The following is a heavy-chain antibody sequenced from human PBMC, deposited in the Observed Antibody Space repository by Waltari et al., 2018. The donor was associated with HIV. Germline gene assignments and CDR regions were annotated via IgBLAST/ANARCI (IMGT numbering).Heavy chain of an antibody. CDR2: ISSSSNFI. CDR3: ARDGGSPPNRWFDP. Sequence: EVHLVASGGGLVKRRGSLRLSCSASGFSFSSYSMNWVRQAPGKGLEWVSSISSSSNFIYYADSVKRRFTISRDNAKNSLYLQMNSLGAEDTAVYYCARDGGSPPNRWFDPGGQGTLVTVSS. D-gene: IGHD1-26*01. V-gene: IGHV3-21*01. J-gene: IGHJ5*02. CDR1: GFSFSSYS.